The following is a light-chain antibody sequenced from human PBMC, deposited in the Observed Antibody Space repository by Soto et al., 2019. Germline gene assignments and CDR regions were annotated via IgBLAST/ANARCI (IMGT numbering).Light chain of an antibody. CDR2: GAS. J-gene: IGKJ4*01. CDR3: QQYADSSPT. V-gene: IGKV3-20*01. CDR1: HNVTGRF. Sequence: IVLTQSPGTLSLSPGESATLSCRASHNVTGRFLAWYHHKPGHSPRLLLYGASSRATGIPERFSGGVSGTDFTLTISRLEPDDFAIYYGQQYADSSPTFGGGTKVEIK.